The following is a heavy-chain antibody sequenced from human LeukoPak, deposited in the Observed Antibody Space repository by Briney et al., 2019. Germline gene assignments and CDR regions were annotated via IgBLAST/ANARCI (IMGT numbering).Heavy chain of an antibody. CDR3: ARADYYDSSGYYYGDY. CDR2: IWYDGSNE. Sequence: PGRSLRLSCAASGFTFSRYVMHWVRQAPGKGLQWVALIWYDGSNEYYTDSVKGRFTISRDNSKNTLYLQVNSLRAEDTAVYYCARADYYDSSGYYYGDYWGQGTLVTVSS. CDR1: GFTFSRYV. J-gene: IGHJ4*02. V-gene: IGHV3-33*01. D-gene: IGHD3-22*01.